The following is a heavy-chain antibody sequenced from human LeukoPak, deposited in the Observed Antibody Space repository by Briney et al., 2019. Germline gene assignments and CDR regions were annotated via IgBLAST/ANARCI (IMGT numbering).Heavy chain of an antibody. CDR3: TKMQGYFDY. Sequence: QTGGSLRLSCAASGFTFSSQGMSWVRQAPGKGLEWVSAITGSGSITYYSDSVKGRFTISRDNSKNTAYLQLNSLRVEDTAVYYCTKMQGYFDYWGQGTLVTVSS. V-gene: IGHV3-23*01. CDR2: ITGSGSIT. CDR1: GFTFSSQG. J-gene: IGHJ4*02.